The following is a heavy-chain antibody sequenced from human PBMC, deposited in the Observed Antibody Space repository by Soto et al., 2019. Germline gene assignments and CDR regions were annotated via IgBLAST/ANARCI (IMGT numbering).Heavy chain of an antibody. CDR3: EEEGSPKVSRWDDY. J-gene: IGHJ4*02. CDR2: ISHEGGTQ. CDR1: GFTFSDYG. V-gene: IGHV3-30*18. Sequence: QVQLAESGGGVVQPGGSLRLSCAASGFTFSDYGIDWIRQAPGKGLEWVAVISHEGGTQYYADSVRGRFTVSRDNSKNILYLQMDSLRPEDTAVYFCEEEGSPKVSRWDDYWGQGTLVTVSS. D-gene: IGHD1-26*01.